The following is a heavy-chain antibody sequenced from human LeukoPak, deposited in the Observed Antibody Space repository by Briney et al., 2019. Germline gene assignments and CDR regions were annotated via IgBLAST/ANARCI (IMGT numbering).Heavy chain of an antibody. Sequence: ASETLSLTCAVYGGSFSGYYWSWIRQPPGKGLEWIGEINHSGSTNYNPSLKSRVTISVDTSKNQFSLKLSSVTAADTAVYYCARGMTTVVSNWFDPWGQGTLVTVSS. CDR3: ARGMTTVVSNWFDP. J-gene: IGHJ5*02. CDR1: GGSFSGYY. D-gene: IGHD4-23*01. V-gene: IGHV4-34*01. CDR2: INHSGST.